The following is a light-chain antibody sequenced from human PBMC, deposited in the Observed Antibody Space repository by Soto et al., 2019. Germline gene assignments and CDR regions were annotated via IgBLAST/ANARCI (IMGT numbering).Light chain of an antibody. Sequence: DIVMTQSPLSLPVTPGEPASISCRSSQSLLHNNGYNYLDWYLQKPGQSPQLLIYLGSTRASGVPDRLSGSGSGTDFTLKIGRVEAEDVGVYYCMQTLQTHTFGQGTKVDIK. V-gene: IGKV2-28*01. CDR1: QSLLHNNGYNY. CDR3: MQTLQTHT. CDR2: LGS. J-gene: IGKJ2*01.